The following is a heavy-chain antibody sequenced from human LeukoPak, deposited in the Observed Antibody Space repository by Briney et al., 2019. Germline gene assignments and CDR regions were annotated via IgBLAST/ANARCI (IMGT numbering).Heavy chain of an antibody. D-gene: IGHD6-6*01. CDR2: IKQDGTEK. CDR1: GFTFSSYW. V-gene: IGHV3-7*04. J-gene: IGHJ4*02. Sequence: GGSLRLSCAASGFTFSSYWMSWVRQAPGEGLEWVANIKQDGTEKYYMDSVKGRFSISRDNAKNSLYVQMNALRAEDTAVYYCARDVRPDYWGQGTLVTVST. CDR3: ARDVRPDY.